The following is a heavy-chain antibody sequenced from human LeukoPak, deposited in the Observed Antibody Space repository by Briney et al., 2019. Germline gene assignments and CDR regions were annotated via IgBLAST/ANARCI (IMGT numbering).Heavy chain of an antibody. Sequence: GSLRLSCAASGFTFSSYAMHWVRQAPGKGLEWVAVISYDGSNKYYADSVKGRFTISRDSSKNMLYLQMNSLRAEDTAVYYCARGAIVVVPAAVDYWGQGTLVTVSS. CDR2: ISYDGSNK. J-gene: IGHJ4*02. D-gene: IGHD2-2*01. V-gene: IGHV3-30-3*01. CDR3: ARGAIVVVPAAVDY. CDR1: GFTFSSYA.